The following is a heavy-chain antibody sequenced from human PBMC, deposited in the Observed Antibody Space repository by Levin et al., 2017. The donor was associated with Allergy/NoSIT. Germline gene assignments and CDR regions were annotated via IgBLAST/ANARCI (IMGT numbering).Heavy chain of an antibody. CDR2: ISMSSMFI. V-gene: IGHV3-21*06. J-gene: IGHJ3*02. D-gene: IGHD2-15*01. CDR1: GFTFSNYG. CDR3: ARDLRSGARNAI. Sequence: PGGSLRLSCAASGFTFSNYGVNWVRQAPGKGLEWVSFISMSSMFIYYSDSVKGRFIITRDDAKNSVYLHMSNLRADDSATYYCARDLRSGARNAIWGQGTMGIVSS.